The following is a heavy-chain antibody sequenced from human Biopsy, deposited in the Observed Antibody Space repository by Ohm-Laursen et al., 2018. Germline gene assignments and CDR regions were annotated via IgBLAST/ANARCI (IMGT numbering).Heavy chain of an antibody. CDR3: STGGGDFYYNGMDV. J-gene: IGHJ6*02. CDR1: GFTFGDDW. Sequence: SLRLSCTASGFTFGDDWMSWIRQAPGKGLEWVGRINSKFDGETTDYAAPVKGRFIISRDDSKSTLFLQMNSLKVEDTGVYFCSTGGGDFYYNGMDVWGQGTTVTVSS. V-gene: IGHV3-15*01. CDR2: INSKFDGETT. D-gene: IGHD3-16*01.